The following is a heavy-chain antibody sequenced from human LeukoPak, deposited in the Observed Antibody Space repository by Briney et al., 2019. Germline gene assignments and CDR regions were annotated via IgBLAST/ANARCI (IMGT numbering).Heavy chain of an antibody. J-gene: IGHJ4*02. CDR1: GGSYSGYY. D-gene: IGHD1-26*01. V-gene: IGHV4-34*01. CDR2: INHSGST. Sequence: SETLSLTCAVYGGSYSGYYWSWIHQPPGKELEWIGEINHSGSTNYNPSLKSRVTISVDTSKNQFSLKLSSVTAADTAVYYCARVVGIQFDYWGQGTLVTVSS. CDR3: ARVVGIQFDY.